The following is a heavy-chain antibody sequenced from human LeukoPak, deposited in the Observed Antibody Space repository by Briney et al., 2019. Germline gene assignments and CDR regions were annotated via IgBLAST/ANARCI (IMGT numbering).Heavy chain of an antibody. V-gene: IGHV3-23*01. Sequence: QPGGSLRLSCAASGFTFSSYAMSWVRQAPGKGLEWVSAISGSGGSTYYADSVKGRFTISRDNSKNTLYLQMNSLRAEDTAVYYCARNFAPFRTTAPRGTVFDYWGQGTLVTVSS. CDR1: GFTFSSYA. CDR2: ISGSGGST. D-gene: IGHD2/OR15-2a*01. CDR3: ARNFAPFRTTAPRGTVFDY. J-gene: IGHJ4*02.